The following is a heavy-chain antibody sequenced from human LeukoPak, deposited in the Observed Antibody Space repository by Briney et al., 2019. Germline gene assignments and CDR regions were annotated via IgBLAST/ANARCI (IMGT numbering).Heavy chain of an antibody. CDR3: AREFLSWAIDY. CDR2: ISSSGSTI. V-gene: IGHV3-48*04. CDR1: GFTFSNAW. D-gene: IGHD2-15*01. J-gene: IGHJ4*02. Sequence: GGSLRLSCAGSGFTFSNAWMNWVRQAPGKGLEWVSYISSSGSTIYYADSVKGRFTISRDNAKNSLYLQMNSLRAEDTAVYYCAREFLSWAIDYWGQGTLVTVSS.